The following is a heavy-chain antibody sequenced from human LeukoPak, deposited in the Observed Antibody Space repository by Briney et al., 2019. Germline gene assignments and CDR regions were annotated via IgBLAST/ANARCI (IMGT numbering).Heavy chain of an antibody. CDR2: IYYSGST. CDR3: ARVIVVVPAAGYNWFDP. V-gene: IGHV4-30-4*08. D-gene: IGHD2-2*01. J-gene: IGHJ5*02. Sequence: SETLSLTCTVSGGSISRGGYYWSWIRQHPGKGLEWNGYIYYSGSTYYNPSLKSRVTISVDTSKNQFSLKLSSVTAADTAVYYCARVIVVVPAAGYNWFDPWGQGTLVTVSS. CDR1: GGSISRGGYY.